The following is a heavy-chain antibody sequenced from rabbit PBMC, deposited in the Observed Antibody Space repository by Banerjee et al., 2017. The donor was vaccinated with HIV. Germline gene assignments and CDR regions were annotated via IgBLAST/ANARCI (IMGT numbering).Heavy chain of an antibody. CDR2: IYAGSSSST. D-gene: IGHD6-1*01. CDR1: GFSFSSSYW. Sequence: QEQLEESGGDLVKPEGSLTLTCKASGFSFSSSYWICWVRQAPGKGLEWIACIYAGSSSSTYYASWVNGRFTISKTSTTVDLQMTSLTAADTATYFCARDVAYAGDGYAIFGLWGQGTLVTVS. J-gene: IGHJ6*01. V-gene: IGHV1S45*01. CDR3: ARDVAYAGDGYAIFGL.